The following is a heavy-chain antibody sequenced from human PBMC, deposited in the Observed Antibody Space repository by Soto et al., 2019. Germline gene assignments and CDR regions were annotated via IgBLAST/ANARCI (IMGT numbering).Heavy chain of an antibody. J-gene: IGHJ4*02. CDR3: TTDSGYYDSSGYYPYYFDY. CDR1: GFTFSNAW. D-gene: IGHD3-22*01. V-gene: IGHV3-15*01. Sequence: SCAASGFTFSNAWMSWVRQAPGKGLEWVGRIKSKTDGGTPDYAAPVKGRFTISRDDSKNTLYLQMNSLKTEDTAVYYCTTDSGYYDSSGYYPYYFDYWGQGTLVTVSS. CDR2: IKSKTDGGTP.